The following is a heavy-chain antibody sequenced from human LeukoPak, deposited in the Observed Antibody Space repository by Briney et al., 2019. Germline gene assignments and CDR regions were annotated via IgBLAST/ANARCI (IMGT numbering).Heavy chain of an antibody. CDR3: AKRGTYCSSASCYIGY. V-gene: IGHV3-23*01. J-gene: IGHJ4*02. CDR1: GFTVSSNY. Sequence: GGSLRLSCAASGFTVSSNYMSWVRQAPGKGLEWVSTISGSGGSTYYADSVKGRFTISRDNSKNTLYLQMNSLRAEDTAVYYCAKRGTYCSSASCYIGYWGQGTLVTVSS. D-gene: IGHD2-2*01. CDR2: ISGSGGST.